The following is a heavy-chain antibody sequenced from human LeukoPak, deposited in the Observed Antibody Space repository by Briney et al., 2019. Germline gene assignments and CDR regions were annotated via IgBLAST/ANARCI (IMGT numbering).Heavy chain of an antibody. CDR3: ARGGGSRTNYFYGMDV. D-gene: IGHD2-15*01. Sequence: SETLSLNCTVSGVTISSYYWSWIRQPAGKGLEWIGRIYTSGSTNYNPSLKSRVTMSVDTSKNQFSLKRSSVTAADTAVYYCARGGGSRTNYFYGMDVWGQGTTVTVSS. CDR1: GVTISSYY. J-gene: IGHJ6*02. V-gene: IGHV4-4*07. CDR2: IYTSGST.